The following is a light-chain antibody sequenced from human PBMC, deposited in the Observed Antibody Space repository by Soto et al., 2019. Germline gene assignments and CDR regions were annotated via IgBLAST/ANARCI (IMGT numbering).Light chain of an antibody. J-gene: IGLJ1*01. Sequence: QSALTQPASVSGSPGQSITISCTGTSSDVGNYNLVSWYQQHPGKAPKLIIYDDSKRPSGVSNRFSGSKSGNTASLTISGLQAEDEADYYCCSYAASSTYVFGIGTKLTVL. V-gene: IGLV2-23*01. CDR2: DDS. CDR3: CSYAASSTYV. CDR1: SSDVGNYNL.